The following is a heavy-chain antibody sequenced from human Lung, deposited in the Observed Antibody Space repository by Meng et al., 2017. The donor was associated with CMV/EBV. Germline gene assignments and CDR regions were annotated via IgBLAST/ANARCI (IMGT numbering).Heavy chain of an antibody. CDR2: SSGSGGST. J-gene: IGHJ3*02. Sequence: AMSWVRQAAGKGLEWVSASSGSGGSTYYADSVKGRFTISRDNSKNTLYLQMNSLRAEDTAVYYCAKVAVGYYGSGSYYNGRNAFDIWGQGTMVTVSS. CDR1: A. V-gene: IGHV3-23*01. CDR3: AKVAVGYYGSGSYYNGRNAFDI. D-gene: IGHD3-10*01.